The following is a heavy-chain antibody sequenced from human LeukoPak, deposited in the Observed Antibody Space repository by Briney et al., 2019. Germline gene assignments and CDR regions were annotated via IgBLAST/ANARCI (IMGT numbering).Heavy chain of an antibody. CDR2: IYRSGST. J-gene: IGHJ4*02. CDR1: GGSISSSSW. Sequence: SGTLSLTCAVPGGSISSSSWWSWVGRPPGKGLEWIGEIYRSGSTNYNPSLKSRVTISVDKSKTQFSLMLNSVTAADTAVYYFTRRDLPLQHFDYWGQGTLVTVSS. V-gene: IGHV4-4*02. D-gene: IGHD3/OR15-3a*01. CDR3: TRRDLPLQHFDY.